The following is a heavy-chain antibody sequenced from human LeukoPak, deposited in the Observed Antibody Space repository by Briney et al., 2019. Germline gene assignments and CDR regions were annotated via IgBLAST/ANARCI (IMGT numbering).Heavy chain of an antibody. J-gene: IGHJ4*02. CDR2: INHSGST. V-gene: IGHV4-34*01. D-gene: IGHD3-10*01. CDR3: ARPEITMVRGVIPYFDY. Sequence: SETLSLTCAVYGGPFSGYYWSWIRQPPGKGLEWIGEINHSGSTNYNPSLESRVTISVDTSKNQFSLKLSSVTAADTAVYYCARPEITMVRGVIPYFDYWGQGTLVTVSS. CDR1: GGPFSGYY.